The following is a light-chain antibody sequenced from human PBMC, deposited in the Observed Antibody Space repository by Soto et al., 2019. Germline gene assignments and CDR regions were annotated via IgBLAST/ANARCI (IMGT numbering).Light chain of an antibody. CDR3: QQYNNWPPIT. Sequence: EIVMTQSPATLSVSPGDRATLSCRASQSVRSKLAWYQHKPGQSPRLLIYDTSTSATGIPARFSGSGSGTEFTLTISSLQSEDVAVYYCQQYNNWPPITFGPGTRLEIK. CDR2: DTS. J-gene: IGKJ5*01. CDR1: QSVRSK. V-gene: IGKV3-15*01.